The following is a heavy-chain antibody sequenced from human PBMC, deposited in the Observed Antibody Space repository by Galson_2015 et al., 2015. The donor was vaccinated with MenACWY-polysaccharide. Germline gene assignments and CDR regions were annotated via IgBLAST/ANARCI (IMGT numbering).Heavy chain of an antibody. D-gene: IGHD6-13*01. CDR3: ARNASRLDIAAVSH. Sequence: SLRLSFASSGFTFNSFAMRWVRQAPGKGLEWVSGISGSGGTTYDADSLKGRVTISRDNSKNTLDLQMNSLRPEDTAVFYCARNASRLDIAAVSHWGQGVLVSVSS. CDR2: ISGSGGTT. V-gene: IGHV3-23*01. CDR1: GFTFNSFA. J-gene: IGHJ4*02.